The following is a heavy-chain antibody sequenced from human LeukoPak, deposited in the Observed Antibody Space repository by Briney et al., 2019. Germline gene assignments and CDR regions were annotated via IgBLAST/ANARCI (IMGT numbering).Heavy chain of an antibody. V-gene: IGHV1-18*01. D-gene: IGHD2-2*01. CDR3: AVNYCSSTSCHDY. CDR2: ISAYNGNT. J-gene: IGHJ4*02. CDR1: GYTFTIYG. Sequence: GASVKVTCKASGYTFTIYGISWVRQAPGQGLEWMGWISAYNGNTDYAQKLQGRVTMTTDTSTSTAYMELRSLRSDDTAVYYCAVNYCSSTSCHDYWGQGTLVTVSS.